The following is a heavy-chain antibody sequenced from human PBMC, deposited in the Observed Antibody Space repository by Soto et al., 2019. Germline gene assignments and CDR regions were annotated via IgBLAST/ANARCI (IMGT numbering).Heavy chain of an antibody. CDR1: GGSISSYY. CDR2: IYYSGST. V-gene: IGHV4-59*01. CDR3: ARRYGGNFDY. Sequence: SETLSLTCTVSGGSISSYYWRWIRQPPGKGLEWIGYIYYSGSTNYNPSLKSRVTISVDTSKNQFSLKLSSVTAADTAVYYCARRYGGNFDYWGQGTLVTVSS. D-gene: IGHD3-16*01. J-gene: IGHJ4*02.